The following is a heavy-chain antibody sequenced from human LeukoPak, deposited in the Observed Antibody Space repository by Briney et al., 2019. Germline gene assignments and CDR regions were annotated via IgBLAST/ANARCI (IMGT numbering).Heavy chain of an antibody. D-gene: IGHD6-13*01. CDR3: AKGWQLIDY. J-gene: IGHJ4*02. Sequence: GGSLRLSCAASGFTFSSCAMNWVRQAPGKGLEWVSGMSGSGKTTYYADSVKGRFNISRDNSKNTLYLQMNSLKAEDTAVYYCAKGWQLIDYWGQGTLVTVSS. V-gene: IGHV3-23*01. CDR1: GFTFSSCA. CDR2: MSGSGKTT.